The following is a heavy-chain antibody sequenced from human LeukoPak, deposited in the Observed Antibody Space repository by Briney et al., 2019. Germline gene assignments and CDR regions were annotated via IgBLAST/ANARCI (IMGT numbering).Heavy chain of an antibody. V-gene: IGHV4-59*01. CDR2: IYYSGST. CDR1: GGFISSYY. CDR3: ARKTRHFAKGVDV. Sequence: SETLSLTCTVSGGFISSYYWSWIRQPPGKGLEWIGYIYYSGSTNYNPSLKSRVTISVDTSKNQFSLKLSSVTAADTAVYYCARKTRHFAKGVDVWGKGTTVTVSS. D-gene: IGHD3-9*01. J-gene: IGHJ6*04.